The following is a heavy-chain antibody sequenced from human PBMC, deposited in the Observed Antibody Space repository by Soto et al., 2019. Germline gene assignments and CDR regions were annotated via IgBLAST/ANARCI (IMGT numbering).Heavy chain of an antibody. CDR2: IYYSGST. Sequence: SETLSLTCTVSGGSISSYYWSWIRQPPGKGLEWIGYIYYSGSTNYNPSLKSRVTISVDTSKNQFSLKLSSVTAADTAVYYCARTGNCSSTSCAGTPPNYYYYYMDVWGKGTTVTVSS. V-gene: IGHV4-59*08. CDR3: ARTGNCSSTSCAGTPPNYYYYYMDV. J-gene: IGHJ6*03. D-gene: IGHD2-2*01. CDR1: GGSISSYY.